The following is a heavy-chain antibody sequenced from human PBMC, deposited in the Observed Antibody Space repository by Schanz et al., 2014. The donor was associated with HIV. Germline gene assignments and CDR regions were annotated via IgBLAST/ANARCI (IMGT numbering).Heavy chain of an antibody. CDR3: AKVATWDYYGMDV. CDR1: GFTFSTSW. D-gene: IGHD2-15*01. Sequence: VQLVESGGGLVKPGGSLRLSCAASGFTFSTSWMHWVRQAPGKGLVWVSRISSDGSSTSYADSVKGRFTISRDNAKNTLYLQTNSLRGEDTAVYYCAKVATWDYYGMDVWGQGTTVTVSS. J-gene: IGHJ6*02. CDR2: ISSDGSST. V-gene: IGHV3-74*02.